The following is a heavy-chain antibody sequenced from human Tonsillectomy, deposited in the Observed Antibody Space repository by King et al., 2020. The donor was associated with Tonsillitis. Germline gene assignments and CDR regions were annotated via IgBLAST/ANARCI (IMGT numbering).Heavy chain of an antibody. D-gene: IGHD3-22*01. Sequence: VQLQQSGPGLVKPSQTLSLTCAISGDSVSSNSAAWNWIRQSPSRGLEWLGRTYYRSKWYNDYAVSVKRRITINPDTSKNQFSLQLNSVTPEDTAVYYCARAEADYYDSSGYYQYFQHWGQGTLVTVSS. CDR2: TYYRSKWYN. V-gene: IGHV6-1*01. J-gene: IGHJ1*01. CDR1: GDSVSSNSAA. CDR3: ARAEADYYDSSGYYQYFQH.